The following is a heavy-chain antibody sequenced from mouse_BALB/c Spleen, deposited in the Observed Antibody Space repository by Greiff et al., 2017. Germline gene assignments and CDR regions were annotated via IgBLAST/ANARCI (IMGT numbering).Heavy chain of an antibody. D-gene: IGHD1-1*01. J-gene: IGHJ3*01. CDR1: GYTFTSYW. Sequence: VKLVESGAELAKPGASVKMSCKASGYTFTSYWMHWVKQRPGQGLEWIGYINPSTGYTEYNQKFKDKATLTADKSSSTAYMQLSSLTSEDSAVYYCGYGSSQAWFAYWGQGTLVTVSA. V-gene: IGHV1-7*01. CDR3: GYGSSQAWFAY. CDR2: INPSTGYT.